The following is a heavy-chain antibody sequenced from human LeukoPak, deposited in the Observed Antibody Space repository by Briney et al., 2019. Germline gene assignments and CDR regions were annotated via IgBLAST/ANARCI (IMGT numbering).Heavy chain of an antibody. V-gene: IGHV4-59*01. CDR2: IYNSGTT. CDR3: ARGITRLDY. CDR1: GASISNYY. Sequence: PSETLSLTCTVSGASISNYYWSWIRQPPGKGLEWIVCIYNSGTTNYNPSLKSRVTTSVETSKDQFSLKLSSVTAADTAVYYCARGITRLDYWGQGTLVTVSS. J-gene: IGHJ4*02.